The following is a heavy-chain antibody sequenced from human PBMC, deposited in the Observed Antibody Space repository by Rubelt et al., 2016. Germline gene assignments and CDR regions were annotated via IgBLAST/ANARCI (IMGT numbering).Heavy chain of an antibody. D-gene: IGHD1-14*01. Sequence: RAAGEGLEWIGIINPSGGSTSYAQKFEGRVTVTRDTSSSTVYMEVSSLRDEDTAVYYCARDGEWGYNTSPLGYGMDVWGQGTTVTVSS. V-gene: IGHV1-46*01. J-gene: IGHJ6*02. CDR2: INPSGGST. CDR3: ARDGEWGYNTSPLGYGMDV.